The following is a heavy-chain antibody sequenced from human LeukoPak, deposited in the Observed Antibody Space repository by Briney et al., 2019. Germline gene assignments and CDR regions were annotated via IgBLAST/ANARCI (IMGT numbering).Heavy chain of an antibody. Sequence: PSETLSLTCTVSGGSISSGDYYWSWIRQPPGKGLEWIGYIYYSGSTYYNPSLKSRVTISVDTSKNQFSLKLSSVTAADTAVYYCARRPSPYCGGDCYLLRDYWGQGTLVTVSS. CDR2: IYYSGST. J-gene: IGHJ4*02. CDR1: GGSISSGDYY. D-gene: IGHD2-21*02. V-gene: IGHV4-30-4*01. CDR3: ARRPSPYCGGDCYLLRDY.